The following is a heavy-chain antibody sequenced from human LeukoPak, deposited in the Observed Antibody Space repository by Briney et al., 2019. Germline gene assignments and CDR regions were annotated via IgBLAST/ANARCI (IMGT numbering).Heavy chain of an antibody. J-gene: IGHJ4*02. CDR1: GFTFSSYA. CDR2: ISGSGGST. D-gene: IGHD3-3*01. Sequence: GGSLRLSCAASGFTFSSYAMSWVSQAPGKGLEWVSAISGSGGSTYYADSVKGRFTISRDNSKNSLYLQMNSLRADDTAVYYCAMTAYYDFWSDYTYFDDWGQGTLVTVSS. CDR3: AMTAYYDFWSDYTYFDD. V-gene: IGHV3-23*01.